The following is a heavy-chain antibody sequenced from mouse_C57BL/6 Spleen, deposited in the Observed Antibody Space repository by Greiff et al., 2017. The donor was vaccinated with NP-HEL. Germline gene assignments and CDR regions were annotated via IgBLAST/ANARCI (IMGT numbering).Heavy chain of an antibody. CDR2: IDPSDSYT. V-gene: IGHV1-50*01. Sequence: VQLQQSGAELVKPGASVKLSCKASGYTFTSYWMQWVKQRPGQGLEWIGEIDPSDSYTNYNQKFKGKATLTVDTSSSTAYMQLSSLTSEDSAVYYCARPLYYYGSKDAMDYWGQGTSVTVSS. J-gene: IGHJ4*01. D-gene: IGHD1-1*01. CDR1: GYTFTSYW. CDR3: ARPLYYYGSKDAMDY.